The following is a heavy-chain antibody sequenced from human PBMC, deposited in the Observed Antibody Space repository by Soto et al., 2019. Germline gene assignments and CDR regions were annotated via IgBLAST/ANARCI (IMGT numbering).Heavy chain of an antibody. CDR3: SRFIMVGGWFDPNYYHGMDV. CDR2: IIPIFGTA. Sequence: SVKFSCKASGGTFSSYAISWVRQAPGQGPEWMGGIIPIFGTANYAQKFQGRVTMTTDTSTGTVYMELRSLKSDDTAIYYCSRFIMVGGWFDPNYYHGMDVWGQATTVTVSS. CDR1: GGTFSSYA. J-gene: IGHJ6*02. D-gene: IGHD6-19*01. V-gene: IGHV1-69*05.